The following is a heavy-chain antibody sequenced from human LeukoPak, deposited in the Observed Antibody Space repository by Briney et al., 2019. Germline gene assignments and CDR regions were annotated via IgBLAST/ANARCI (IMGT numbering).Heavy chain of an antibody. V-gene: IGHV1-18*01. J-gene: IGHJ4*02. D-gene: IGHD1-14*01. CDR2: IGAYNGNT. CDR1: GYTFTSYG. Sequence: EASVKVSCKASGYTFTSYGISWVRQAPGQGLEWMGWIGAYNGNTNYAQKLQGRVTMTTDTSTSTAYMELRSLRSDDTAVYYCARDRFGLRITDYWGQGTLVTVSS. CDR3: ARDRFGLRITDY.